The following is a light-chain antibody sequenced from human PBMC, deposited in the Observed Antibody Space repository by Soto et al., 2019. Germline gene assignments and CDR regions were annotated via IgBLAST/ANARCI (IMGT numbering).Light chain of an antibody. J-gene: IGKJ3*01. CDR1: QSVSSY. CDR2: GTS. V-gene: IGKV3-11*01. Sequence: EIVLTQSPATLSLSPGERATLSCRASQSVSSYLAWYQQKPGQPPRLLIYGTSNRATGIPARFSGSGSGTDFTLTISYLEPEDFAVYYCQQRSNWPTFGPVTKVDIK. CDR3: QQRSNWPT.